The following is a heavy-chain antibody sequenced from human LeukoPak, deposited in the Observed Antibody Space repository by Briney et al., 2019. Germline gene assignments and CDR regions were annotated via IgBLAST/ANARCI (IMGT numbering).Heavy chain of an antibody. J-gene: IGHJ4*02. Sequence: SETLSLTCTLSGGSITNYYWNWIRQPPGKGLEWIGFIYYTGSTNYNPSLKSRVTISLDTSKNQFSLRLNSVTAADTAVYYCVKGRSWAAGIFDYWGQGTRVTVSS. CDR2: IYYTGST. D-gene: IGHD6-13*01. V-gene: IGHV4-59*13. CDR3: VKGRSWAAGIFDY. CDR1: GGSITNYY.